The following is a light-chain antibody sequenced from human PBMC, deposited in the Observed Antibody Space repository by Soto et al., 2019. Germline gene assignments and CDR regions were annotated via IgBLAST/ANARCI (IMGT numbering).Light chain of an antibody. CDR3: QQYSSSPIT. V-gene: IGKV3-20*01. CDR1: QSVTSY. J-gene: IGKJ5*01. CDR2: DAS. Sequence: EVVSTQSPATLSLSPWARATLSCRASQSVTSYLAWYQQRPGQAARLLIYDASSRATGITDRFSGGGSGTDFSLTISRLDPEDFAVYYCQQYSSSPITFGQGTRLEIK.